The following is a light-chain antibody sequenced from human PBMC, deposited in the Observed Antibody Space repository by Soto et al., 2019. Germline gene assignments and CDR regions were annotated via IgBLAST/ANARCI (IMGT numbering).Light chain of an antibody. CDR1: QTVSITY. J-gene: IGKJ5*01. CDR2: QTS. CDR3: QQYGSSST. Sequence: EIVLTQSPGTLSLSPGERATLSCRTSQTVSITYFAWYQQRPGQAPRLLIYQTSLRAAGIPARFSASGSGTDFTLTISDVQPEDFAVYYCQQYGSSSTFGQGTRLEIK. V-gene: IGKV3-20*01.